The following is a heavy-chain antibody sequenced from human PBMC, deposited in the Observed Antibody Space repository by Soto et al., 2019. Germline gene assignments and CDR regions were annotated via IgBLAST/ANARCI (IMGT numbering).Heavy chain of an antibody. CDR2: XXTXXSX. J-gene: IGHJ6*02. Sequence: SETLSLTCTVSGGSISSYYWSWIRQPAGKGLEWXGRXXTXXSXXXXXSXXXRVTMSVDTSKNQFSLKLSSVTAADTAVYYCARDSYGDYYYYGMDVWGQGTTVTVSS. CDR3: ARDSYGDYYYYGMDV. CDR1: GGSISSYY. D-gene: IGHD4-17*01. V-gene: IGHV4-4*07.